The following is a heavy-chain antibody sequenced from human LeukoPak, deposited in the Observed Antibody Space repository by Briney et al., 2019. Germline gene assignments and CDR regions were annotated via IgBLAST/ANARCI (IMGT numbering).Heavy chain of an antibody. V-gene: IGHV3-7*04. J-gene: IGHJ4*02. CDR3: ARDDYGGNGYD. Sequence: GGSLRLSCAASGFTFSNYWMTWVRQAPGKGPEWVANIKQDGSEKYYVDSVKGRFTISRDNAKNSLYLQMNSLRAEDTAVYYCARDDYGGNGYDWGQGTLVTVS. D-gene: IGHD4-23*01. CDR1: GFTFSNYW. CDR2: IKQDGSEK.